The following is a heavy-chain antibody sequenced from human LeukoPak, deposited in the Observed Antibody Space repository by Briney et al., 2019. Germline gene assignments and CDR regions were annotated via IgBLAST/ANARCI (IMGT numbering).Heavy chain of an antibody. D-gene: IGHD3-10*01. CDR1: GGSISSGGYS. CDR3: ARGITMVRGAVFDI. V-gene: IGHV4-30-2*01. Sequence: SETLSLTCAVSGGSISSGGYSWSWIRQPPGKGLEWIGYIYHSGSTYYNPSLKSRVTISVDRSKDQFSLKLSSVTAADTAVYYCARGITMVRGAVFDIWGQGTMVTVSS. CDR2: IYHSGST. J-gene: IGHJ3*02.